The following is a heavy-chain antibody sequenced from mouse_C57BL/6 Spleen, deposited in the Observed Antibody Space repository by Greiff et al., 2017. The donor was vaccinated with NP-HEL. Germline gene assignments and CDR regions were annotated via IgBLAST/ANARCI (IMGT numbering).Heavy chain of an antibody. V-gene: IGHV1-82*01. CDR3: ARSWLLDYYAMDY. CDR1: GYAFSSSW. Sequence: QVQLQQSGPELVKPGASVKISCKASGYAFSSSWMNWVKQRPGKGLEWIGRIYPGDGDTNYNGKFKGKATLTADKSSSTAYMQLSSLTSEDSAVYFCARSWLLDYYAMDYWGQGTSVTVSS. CDR2: IYPGDGDT. J-gene: IGHJ4*01. D-gene: IGHD2-3*01.